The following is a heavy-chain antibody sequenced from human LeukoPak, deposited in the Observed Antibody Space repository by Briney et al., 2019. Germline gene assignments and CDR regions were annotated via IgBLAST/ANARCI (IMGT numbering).Heavy chain of an antibody. CDR1: GFTFSGYG. CDR3: AKDGYNSMGFDY. V-gene: IGHV3-30*18. D-gene: IGHD5-24*01. Sequence: PGGSLRLSCAASGFTFSGYGMHWVRQAPGKGLEWVAVISYDGSNKYYADSVKGRFTISRDNSKNTLYLQMNSLRAEDTAVYYCAKDGYNSMGFDYWGQGTLVTVSS. J-gene: IGHJ4*02. CDR2: ISYDGSNK.